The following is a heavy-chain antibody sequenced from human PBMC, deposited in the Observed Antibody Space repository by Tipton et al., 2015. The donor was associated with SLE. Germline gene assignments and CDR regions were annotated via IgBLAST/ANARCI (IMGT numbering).Heavy chain of an antibody. D-gene: IGHD6-19*01. J-gene: IGHJ6*02. Sequence: TLSLTCTVSGGSISSSSYYWGWIRQPPGKGLEWIGSIYYSGSSYYNPSLTSRVTISVDTSNNQFSLRLSSVTAADTAVYYCARHHGSGWLYGLDVWGQGTTVTVSS. CDR1: GGSISSSSYY. CDR2: IYYSGSS. CDR3: ARHHGSGWLYGLDV. V-gene: IGHV4-39*01.